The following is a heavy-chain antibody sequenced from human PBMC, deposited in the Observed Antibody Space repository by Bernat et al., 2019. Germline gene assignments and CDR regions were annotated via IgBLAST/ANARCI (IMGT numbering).Heavy chain of an antibody. J-gene: IGHJ4*02. CDR1: GYTFTSYG. CDR3: ARDKGYDFWSGISDVNFDY. CDR2: ISAYNGNT. D-gene: IGHD3-3*01. V-gene: IGHV1-18*04. Sequence: QVQLVQSGAEVKKPGASVKVSCKASGYTFTSYGINWVRQAPGQGLEWMGWISAYNGNTTYAQKLQGRVTMTTDTSTSTAYMELRSLRSDDTAVYYCARDKGYDFWSGISDVNFDYWGQGTLVTVSS.